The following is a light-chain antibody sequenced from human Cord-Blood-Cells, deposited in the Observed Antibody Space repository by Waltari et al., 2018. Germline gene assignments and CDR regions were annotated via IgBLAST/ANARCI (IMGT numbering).Light chain of an antibody. V-gene: IGKV4-1*01. Sequence: IVMTHSSDSPAVSLGVRATINVNPAESVLYSSNNKNYLAWYQQKPGQPPQLLIYWASTRESGVPDRFSGSGSGTDFTLTISSLQAEDVAVYYCQQYYSTPLTFGGGTKVEIK. J-gene: IGKJ4*01. CDR2: WAS. CDR1: ESVLYSSNNKNY. CDR3: QQYYSTPLT.